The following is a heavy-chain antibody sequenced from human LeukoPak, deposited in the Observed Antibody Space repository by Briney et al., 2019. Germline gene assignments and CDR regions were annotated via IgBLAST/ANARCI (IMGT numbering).Heavy chain of an antibody. V-gene: IGHV4-59*01. D-gene: IGHD2-2*01. J-gene: IGHJ4*02. CDR3: ARRFCTSTTCWGYFDY. Sequence: SETLSLTCTVSGGSISGYYWSWIRQPPGKGLEWIGYIYSSGSTNYNPSLKSRVTISVDTSKNQFSLKLRSVTAADTAFYYCARRFCTSTTCWGYFDYWGQGTLVTVSS. CDR2: IYSSGST. CDR1: GGSISGYY.